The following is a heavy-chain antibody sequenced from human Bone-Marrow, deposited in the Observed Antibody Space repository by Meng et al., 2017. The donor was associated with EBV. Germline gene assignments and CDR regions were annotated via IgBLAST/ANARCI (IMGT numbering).Heavy chain of an antibody. V-gene: IGHV4-34*01. CDR2: INHSGST. J-gene: IGHJ5*02. D-gene: IGHD3-3*01. Sequence: QVQLQQWGAGLLKPSETLSPTCAVYGGSFSGYYWSWIRQPPGKGLDWIGEINHSGSTNYNPSLKSRVTISVDTSKNQFSLKLSSVTAADTAVYYCARGLLNYDFWSGYSCWFDPWGQGTLVTVSS. CDR1: GGSFSGYY. CDR3: ARGLLNYDFWSGYSCWFDP.